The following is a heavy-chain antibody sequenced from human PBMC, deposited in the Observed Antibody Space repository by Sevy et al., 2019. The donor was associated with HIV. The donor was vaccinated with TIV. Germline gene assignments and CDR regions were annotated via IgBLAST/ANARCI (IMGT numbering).Heavy chain of an antibody. CDR1: GFTFSKYS. D-gene: IGHD2-2*01. J-gene: IGHJ4*02. Sequence: GGSLRLSCVASGFTFSKYSMSWVRQTPGKGLEWVSTLSFACGRINYADSVKGRFIMSRDDSRNTFYLQMDSLRAEDTAIYYCAREGCSKPHDYWGQGTLVTVSS. CDR3: AREGCSKPHDY. CDR2: LSFACGRI. V-gene: IGHV3-23*01.